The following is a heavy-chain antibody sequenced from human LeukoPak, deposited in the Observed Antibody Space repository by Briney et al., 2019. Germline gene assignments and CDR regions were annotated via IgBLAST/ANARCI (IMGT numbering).Heavy chain of an antibody. V-gene: IGHV1-69*13. J-gene: IGHJ4*02. Sequence: SVNVSCKASGGTFSSYAISWVRQAPGQGLEWMGGIIPIFGTANYAQKFQGRVTITADESTSTAYMELSSLTSEDTAVYYCARDLYGDYFDYWGQGTLVTVSS. CDR2: IIPIFGTA. D-gene: IGHD3-16*01. CDR1: GGTFSSYA. CDR3: ARDLYGDYFDY.